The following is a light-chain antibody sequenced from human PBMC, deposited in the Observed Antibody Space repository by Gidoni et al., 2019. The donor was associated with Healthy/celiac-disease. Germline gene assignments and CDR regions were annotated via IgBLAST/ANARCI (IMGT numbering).Light chain of an antibody. CDR3: QQSYSTRPYT. V-gene: IGKV1-39*01. J-gene: IGKJ2*01. CDR2: S. Sequence: SSLQSGVPSRCSGSGSGTDFTLTISSLQPEEFATYYCQQSYSTRPYTFDQGTKLEIK.